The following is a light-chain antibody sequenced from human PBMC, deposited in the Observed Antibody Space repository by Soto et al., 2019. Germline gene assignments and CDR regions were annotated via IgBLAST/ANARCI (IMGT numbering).Light chain of an antibody. Sequence: DVVMTQSPPSLPVTLGQPASISCRSSQSLLFRDGNTYLTWFQQRPGQSPRRLIYKVSKRHSGVPDRLIGSGSDNDFTLIISRVGAEDVGVYYCMHGTHWPYTFGQGTKLEIK. V-gene: IGKV2-30*01. CDR1: QSLLFRDGNTY. CDR2: KVS. J-gene: IGKJ2*01. CDR3: MHGTHWPYT.